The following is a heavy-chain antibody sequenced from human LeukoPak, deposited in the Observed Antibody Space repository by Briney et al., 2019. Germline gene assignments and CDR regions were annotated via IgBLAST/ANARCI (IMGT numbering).Heavy chain of an antibody. J-gene: IGHJ4*02. V-gene: IGHV3-23*01. D-gene: IGHD3-10*01. CDR1: GFTFSSYA. CDR2: ISGSGGST. Sequence: GGSLRLSCAASGFTFSSYAMSWVRQAPGKGLEWVSAISGSGGSTYYADSVKGRFTISRDNSKNTLYLQMNSLRAEDTAVYYCAKAAYGSESYYDPFDYWGQGTLVTVSS. CDR3: AKAAYGSESYYDPFDY.